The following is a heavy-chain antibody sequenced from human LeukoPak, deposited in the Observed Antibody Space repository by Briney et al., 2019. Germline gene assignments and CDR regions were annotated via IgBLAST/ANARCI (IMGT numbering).Heavy chain of an antibody. J-gene: IGHJ3*01. V-gene: IGHV3-53*01. CDR1: GFTVSSNY. CDR3: AKDRGDYDAFDV. D-gene: IGHD4-17*01. Sequence: GGSLRLSCAASGFTVSSNYISWVRQAPGKGLEWVSVIYSGGSTYYADSVKGRFTISRDNSKDTLYLQMNSLRAEDTAVYYCAKDRGDYDAFDVWGQGTMVTVSS. CDR2: IYSGGST.